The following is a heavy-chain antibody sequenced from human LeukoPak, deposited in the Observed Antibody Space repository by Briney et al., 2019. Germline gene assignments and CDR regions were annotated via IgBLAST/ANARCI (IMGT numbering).Heavy chain of an antibody. J-gene: IGHJ5*02. D-gene: IGHD1/OR15-1a*01. CDR2: INPSGGGT. V-gene: IGHV1-46*01. CDR1: GYTFTTYY. CDR3: ARDLSSKTTWFDP. Sequence: ASVKVSCKASGYTFTTYYMHWVRQAPGQGLEWMGIINPSGGGTSYAQKFQGRVTMTRDTFTSTVYMELSSLRSEDTAVYYCARDLSSKTTWFDPWGQGTLVTVSS.